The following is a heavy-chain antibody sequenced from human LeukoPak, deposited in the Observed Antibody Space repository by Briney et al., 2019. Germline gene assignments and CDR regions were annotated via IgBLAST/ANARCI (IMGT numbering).Heavy chain of an antibody. CDR3: ARVGVEQYLVLSYSMDV. D-gene: IGHD6-13*01. J-gene: IGHJ6*03. CDR1: GFTFSRYW. V-gene: IGHV3-74*01. Sequence: GGSLRLSCAASGFTFSRYWMHWVRQAPGKGLVWVSRINTDGSSTSYADSVKGRFTISRDNAKNTLYLQMNSLRVEDTAVYYCARVGVEQYLVLSYSMDVWGKGTTVTVS. CDR2: INTDGSST.